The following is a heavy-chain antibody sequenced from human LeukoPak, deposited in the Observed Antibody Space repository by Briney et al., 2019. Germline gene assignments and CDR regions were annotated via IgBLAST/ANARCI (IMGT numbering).Heavy chain of an antibody. V-gene: IGHV3-43D*04. CDR2: ISWDGGST. J-gene: IGHJ4*02. CDR3: AKAFGEFSQFAY. CDR1: GFTFDDYA. Sequence: GRSLRLSCAASGFTFDDYAMHWVRQAPGKGLEWVSLISWDGGSTYYADSVKGRFTISRDNSKNSLYLQMNSLRAEDTALYYCAKAFGEFSQFAYWGQGTLVTVSS. D-gene: IGHD3-10*01.